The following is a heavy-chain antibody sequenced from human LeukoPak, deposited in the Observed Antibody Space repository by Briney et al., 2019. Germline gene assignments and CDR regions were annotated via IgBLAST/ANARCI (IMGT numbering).Heavy chain of an antibody. V-gene: IGHV4-34*01. J-gene: IGHJ4*02. CDR3: ARGGWTGEWEF. CDR1: GGSFSGYY. CDR2: INHSGGT. Sequence: PSETLSLTCAVYGGSFSGYYWSWIRQTPGKGLEWIGEINHSGGTNYNPSLKSRVTISVDTSKNHFSLKLRSVTAADTAVYYCARGGWTGEWEFWGQGTLVSASS. D-gene: IGHD3/OR15-3a*01.